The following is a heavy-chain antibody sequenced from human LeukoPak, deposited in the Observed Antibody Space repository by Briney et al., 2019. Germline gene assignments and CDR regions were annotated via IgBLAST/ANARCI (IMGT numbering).Heavy chain of an antibody. CDR1: GYTFTSYG. Sequence: ASVKVSCKASGYTFTSYGISWVRQAPGHGLEWMGWISAYNGNTNYAQKFQGRVTITADKSTSTAYMELSSLRSEDTAVYYCARALSIADNYYYYYMDVWGKGTTVTVSS. D-gene: IGHD6-6*01. V-gene: IGHV1-18*01. CDR3: ARALSIADNYYYYYMDV. J-gene: IGHJ6*03. CDR2: ISAYNGNT.